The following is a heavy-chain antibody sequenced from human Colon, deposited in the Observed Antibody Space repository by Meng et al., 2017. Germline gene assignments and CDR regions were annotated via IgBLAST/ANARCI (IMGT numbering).Heavy chain of an antibody. V-gene: IGHV4-4*07. Sequence: QAPLQESGPGLVRPSATLSLTFTVSGGSMSGYYWNWIRQPAGKGLEWIGHIYSSGRTNYNPSLKSRVTISVDSSKNQFSLNLTSVTAADTAVYFCARVQRFCTGGICSNWFDPRGQGTLVTVSS. CDR1: GGSMSGYY. CDR2: IYSSGRT. J-gene: IGHJ5*02. D-gene: IGHD2-15*01. CDR3: ARVQRFCTGGICSNWFDP.